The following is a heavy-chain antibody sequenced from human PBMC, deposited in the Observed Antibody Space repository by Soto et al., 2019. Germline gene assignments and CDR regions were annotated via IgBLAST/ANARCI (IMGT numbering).Heavy chain of an antibody. CDR3: AREGCTNGICYDNAFDI. V-gene: IGHV1-3*01. D-gene: IGHD2-8*01. J-gene: IGHJ3*02. CDR1: GYXYTNYA. CDR2: INAGNGNT. Sequence: ASVKVSCKASGYXYTNYAIHWVRQAPGQRLEWVGWINAGNGNTKHSQKLQGRVTITRDTSASTAYMELSSLRSEDTAVYYCAREGCTNGICYDNAFDIWGQGTMVTVS.